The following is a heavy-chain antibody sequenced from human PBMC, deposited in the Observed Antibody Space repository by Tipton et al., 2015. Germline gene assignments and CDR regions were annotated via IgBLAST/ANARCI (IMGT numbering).Heavy chain of an antibody. J-gene: IGHJ4*02. D-gene: IGHD3-9*01. Sequence: GSLRLSCAASGFTFNSYWMSWVRQASGKGLEWVANIKQDGSEKYYVDSVKGRFTISRDNAVNCLYLQMHSLRAEDTAVYYCARRLPYFEWSKVYYFDYWGQGSPVTVSP. CDR1: GFTFNSYW. CDR2: IKQDGSEK. V-gene: IGHV3-7*01. CDR3: ARRLPYFEWSKVYYFDY.